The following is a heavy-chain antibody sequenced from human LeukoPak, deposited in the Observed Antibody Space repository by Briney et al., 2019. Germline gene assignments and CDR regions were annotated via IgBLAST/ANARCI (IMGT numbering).Heavy chain of an antibody. V-gene: IGHV4-34*01. Sequence: PSETLSLTCAVYGGSFSGYYWSWIRQPPGKGLECIGEINYSGSTHYTPSLKSRVTISVDTSKNQFSLKLSSVTAADTAVYYCASHELWFGEYYFDCWGQGTPVTVSS. D-gene: IGHD3-10*01. J-gene: IGHJ4*02. CDR1: GGSFSGYY. CDR3: ASHELWFGEYYFDC. CDR2: INYSGST.